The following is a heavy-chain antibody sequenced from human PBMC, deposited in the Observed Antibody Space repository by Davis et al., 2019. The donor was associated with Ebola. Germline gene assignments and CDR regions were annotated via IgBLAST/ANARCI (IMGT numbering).Heavy chain of an antibody. D-gene: IGHD3-10*01. Sequence: ASVKVSCKASGGTFSSYAISWVRQAPGQGLEWMGWISAYNGSTNYAQKLQGRVTMTTDTSTSTAYMALRSLRSDDTAVYYCARDPDGGWGQGTLVTVSS. CDR1: GGTFSSYA. J-gene: IGHJ4*02. V-gene: IGHV1-18*01. CDR3: ARDPDGG. CDR2: ISAYNGST.